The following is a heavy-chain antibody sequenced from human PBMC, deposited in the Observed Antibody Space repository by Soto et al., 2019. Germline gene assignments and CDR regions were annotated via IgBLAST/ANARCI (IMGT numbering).Heavy chain of an antibody. CDR1: GDSVSSNSVA. CDR2: TYYRSKWYN. D-gene: IGHD3-16*01. J-gene: IGHJ6*03. Sequence: SQTLSFTCAISGDSVSSNSVAWNWIRQSPSRGLEWLGRTYYRSKWYNEYALSVKSRININPDTSKNQFSLQLNSVTPEDTAVYYCARAAYSYYYYMDVWGKGTTVTVSS. V-gene: IGHV6-1*01. CDR3: ARAAYSYYYYMDV.